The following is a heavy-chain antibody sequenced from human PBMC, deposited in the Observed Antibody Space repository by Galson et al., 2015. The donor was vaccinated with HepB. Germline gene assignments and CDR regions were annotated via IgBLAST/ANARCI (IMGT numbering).Heavy chain of an antibody. V-gene: IGHV3-7*03. Sequence: SLRLSCAASGFTFSSYWMSWVRQAPGKGLEWVANIKQDGSEKYYVDSVKGRFTISRDNAKNSLYLQMNSLRAEDTAVYYCASSDPTLWPLAVDYWGQGTLVTVSS. J-gene: IGHJ4*02. CDR3: ASSDPTLWPLAVDY. CDR1: GFTFSSYW. D-gene: IGHD3-10*01. CDR2: IKQDGSEK.